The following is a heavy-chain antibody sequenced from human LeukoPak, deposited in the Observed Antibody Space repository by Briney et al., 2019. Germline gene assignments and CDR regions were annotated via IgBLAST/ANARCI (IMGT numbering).Heavy chain of an antibody. V-gene: IGHV4-61*02. Sequence: PSETLSLTCTVSGGSISFGSYYWSWIRQPAGKGLEWIGRIYTSGSTNYNPSLKSRVTISVDTSKNQFSLKLSSVTAADTAVYYCARQTGSGLFILPGGQGTLVTVSS. CDR2: IYTSGST. J-gene: IGHJ4*02. CDR3: ARQTGSGLFILP. CDR1: GGSISFGSYY. D-gene: IGHD3/OR15-3a*01.